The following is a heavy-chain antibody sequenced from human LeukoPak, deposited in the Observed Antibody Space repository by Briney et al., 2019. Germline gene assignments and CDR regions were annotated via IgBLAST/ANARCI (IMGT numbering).Heavy chain of an antibody. CDR1: GGSISSGGYS. CDR2: IYYSGST. D-gene: IGHD3-10*01. CDR3: ARGTGSGTGWFDP. V-gene: IGHV4-31*03. Sequence: SQTLSLTCTVSGGSISSGGYSWSWIRQHPGKGLEWIGYIYYSGSTYYNPSLKSRVTISVDTSKNQFSLKLSSVTAADTAVYYCARGTGSGTGWFDPWGQGTLVTVSS. J-gene: IGHJ5*02.